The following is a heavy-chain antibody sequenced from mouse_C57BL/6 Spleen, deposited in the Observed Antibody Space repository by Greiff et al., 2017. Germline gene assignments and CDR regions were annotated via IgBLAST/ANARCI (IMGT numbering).Heavy chain of an antibody. CDR1: GFTFSSYS. CDR3: AGGRYYAMDY. D-gene: IGHD3-3*01. J-gene: IGHJ4*01. CDR2: ISDGGSYT. V-gene: IGHV5-4*03. Sequence: EVKLMESGGGLVKPGGSLKLSCAASGFTFSSYSMSWVRQTPEKRLEWVATISDGGSYTYYPDNVKGRFTISRDNAKNNLYLQMSHLKSEDTAMYYCAGGRYYAMDYWGQGTSVTVSS.